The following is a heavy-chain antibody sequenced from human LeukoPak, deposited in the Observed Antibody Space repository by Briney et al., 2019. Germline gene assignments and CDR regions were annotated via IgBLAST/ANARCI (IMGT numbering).Heavy chain of an antibody. CDR3: ARMLGGGYTGLFDC. V-gene: IGHV3-53*01. D-gene: IGHD3-10*02. CDR1: GFTVSSNY. J-gene: IGHJ4*02. CDR2: IYSGGTT. Sequence: GGSLRLSCAASGFTVSSNYMSWVRQAPGKGLEWVSVIYSGGTTSYADSVKGRFTFSRDMSKNTLCLQMNNMQAEDTAVYYCARMLGGGYTGLFDCWGQGTLVTVSS.